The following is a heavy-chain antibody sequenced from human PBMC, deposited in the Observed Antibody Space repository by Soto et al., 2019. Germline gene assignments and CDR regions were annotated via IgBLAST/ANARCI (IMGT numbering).Heavy chain of an antibody. D-gene: IGHD3-16*02. Sequence: GGSLRLSCAASGFTFSSYAMSWVRQAPGKGLEWVSAISGSGGSTYYADSVKGRFTISRDNSKNTLYLQMNSLKAEDTAVYYCAKDCIYDYIWGSYRYVSGYYMDVWGKGTTVTVSS. CDR1: GFTFSSYA. CDR2: ISGSGGST. CDR3: AKDCIYDYIWGSYRYVSGYYMDV. V-gene: IGHV3-23*01. J-gene: IGHJ6*03.